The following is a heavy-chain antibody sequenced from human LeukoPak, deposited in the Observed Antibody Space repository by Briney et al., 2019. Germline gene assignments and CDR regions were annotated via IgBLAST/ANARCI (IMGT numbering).Heavy chain of an antibody. CDR2: MNPNSGNT. Sequence: GASVKVSCKASVDTFTSYDINWVRQATGQGLEWMGWMNPNSGNTGYAQKFQGRVTMTRNTSISTAYMELSSLRSEDTAVYYCARGAARLRGEIGYWGQGTLVTVSS. CDR3: ARGAARLRGEIGY. CDR1: VDTFTSYD. D-gene: IGHD4-17*01. V-gene: IGHV1-8*01. J-gene: IGHJ4*02.